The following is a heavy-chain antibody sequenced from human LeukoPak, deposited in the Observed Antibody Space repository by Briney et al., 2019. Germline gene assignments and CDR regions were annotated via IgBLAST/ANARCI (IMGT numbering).Heavy chain of an antibody. CDR2: IRYDGSNK. J-gene: IGHJ4*02. D-gene: IGHD3-22*01. CDR3: AKDPPSHYYDSSGYYASYFDY. CDR1: GFTFSSYG. Sequence: GGSLRLSCAASGFTFSSYGMHWVRQAPGKGLEWVAFIRYDGSNKYYADSVKGRFTISRDNSKNTLYLQMNSLRAEDTAVYYCAKDPPSHYYDSSGYYASYFDYWGQGTLVTVSS. V-gene: IGHV3-30*02.